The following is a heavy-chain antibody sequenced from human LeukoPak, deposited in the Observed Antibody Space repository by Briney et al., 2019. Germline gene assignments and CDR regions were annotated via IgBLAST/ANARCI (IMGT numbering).Heavy chain of an antibody. D-gene: IGHD3-22*01. Sequence: ASVKVSCKASGYTFTDYYMHWVRQAPGQGLEWMGRINPNSGGTNYAQKFQGRVTMTRDTSISTAYMELSRLRSDDTAVYYCARDWYYYDSSGYYYVDWFDPWGQGTLVTVSS. V-gene: IGHV1-2*06. CDR3: ARDWYYYDSSGYYYVDWFDP. CDR2: INPNSGGT. CDR1: GYTFTDYY. J-gene: IGHJ5*02.